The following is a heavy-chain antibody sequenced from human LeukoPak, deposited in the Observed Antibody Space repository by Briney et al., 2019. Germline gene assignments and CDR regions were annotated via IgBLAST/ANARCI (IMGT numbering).Heavy chain of an antibody. CDR3: ARDDGPAGYGDAFDI. CDR1: GYTFSSYE. V-gene: IGHV3-48*03. CDR2: ISSSGSTM. J-gene: IGHJ3*02. D-gene: IGHD5-18*01. Sequence: SCKASGYTFSSYEMNWVRQAPGKGLEWVSYISSSGSTMYYADSVKGRFTISRDNAKNSLYLQMNSLRAEDTAVYYCARDDGPAGYGDAFDIWGQGTMVTVSS.